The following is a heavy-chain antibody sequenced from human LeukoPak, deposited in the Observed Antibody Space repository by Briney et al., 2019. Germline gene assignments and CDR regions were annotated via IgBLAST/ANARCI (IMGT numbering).Heavy chain of an antibody. Sequence: GGSLRLSCAASGLTVSSKYMSWVRQAPGKGLEWVSVIYNNGNTHYADSVKGRFTISRDNSKNTLYLQMNSLRVEDTAVYYCARVGGDQVGYWGQGTLATVSS. CDR1: GLTVSSKY. D-gene: IGHD4-17*01. J-gene: IGHJ4*02. CDR3: ARVGGDQVGY. CDR2: IYNNGNT. V-gene: IGHV3-53*01.